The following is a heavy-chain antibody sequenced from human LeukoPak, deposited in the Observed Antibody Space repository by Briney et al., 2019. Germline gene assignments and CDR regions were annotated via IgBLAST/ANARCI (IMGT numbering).Heavy chain of an antibody. Sequence: GGSLRLSCAASGFTFSSYAMHWVRQAPGKGLEWVAVISYDGSNKYYADSVKGRFTISRDTSKNTLYLQMNSLRAEDTAVYYCAREGLSSSSWWGYYYYYMDVWGKGTTVTVSS. CDR2: ISYDGSNK. V-gene: IGHV3-30*04. CDR1: GFTFSSYA. J-gene: IGHJ6*03. CDR3: AREGLSSSSWWGYYYYYMDV. D-gene: IGHD6-13*01.